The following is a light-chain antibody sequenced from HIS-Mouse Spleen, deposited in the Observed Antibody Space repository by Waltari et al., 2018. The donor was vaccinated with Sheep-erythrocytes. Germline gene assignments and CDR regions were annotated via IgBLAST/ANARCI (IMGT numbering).Light chain of an antibody. CDR3: CSYAGSYNHV. CDR2: DVS. J-gene: IGLJ1*01. CDR1: SSYVGCYNY. V-gene: IGLV2-11*01. Sequence: QSALTQTRSVSGSPGQSFPISCTATSSYVGCYNYVSWYQQHPGKAPKLMIYDVSKRPSGVPDRFSGSKSGNTASLTISGLQAEDEADYYCCSYAGSYNHVFATGTKVTVL.